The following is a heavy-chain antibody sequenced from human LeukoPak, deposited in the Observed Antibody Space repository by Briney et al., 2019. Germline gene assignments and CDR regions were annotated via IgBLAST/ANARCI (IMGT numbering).Heavy chain of an antibody. D-gene: IGHD4-17*01. CDR1: GGAFSSYA. J-gene: IGHJ4*02. CDR3: ASQPTTVTTGPPGN. CDR2: IIPIFGTA. V-gene: IGHV1-69*05. Sequence: SVKVSCKASGGAFSSYAISWVRQAPGQGLEWMGRIIPIFGTANYAQKFQGRVTITTDESTSTAYMELSSLRSEDTAVYYCASQPTTVTTGPPGNWGQGTLVTVSS.